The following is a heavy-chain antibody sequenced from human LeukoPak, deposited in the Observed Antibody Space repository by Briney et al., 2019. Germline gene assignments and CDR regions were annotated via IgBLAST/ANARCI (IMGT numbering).Heavy chain of an antibody. CDR2: IHYSGST. CDR3: ARHWNAFGFTRPYYYMDV. CDR1: GGSISSYY. V-gene: IGHV4-59*08. J-gene: IGHJ6*03. Sequence: SETLSLTCTVSGGSISSYYWSWIRQPPGKGLEWIGYIHYSGSTNYNPSLKSRVTISVDTSKNQFSLKLSSVTAADTAVYYCARHWNAFGFTRPYYYMDVWGKGTTVTISS. D-gene: IGHD1-1*01.